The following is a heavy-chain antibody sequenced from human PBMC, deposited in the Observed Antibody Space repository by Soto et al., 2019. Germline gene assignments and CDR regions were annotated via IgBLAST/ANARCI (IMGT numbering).Heavy chain of an antibody. V-gene: IGHV6-1*01. J-gene: IGHJ6*02. CDR3: ARDHDGTGPLWELLSDYYCYRMDV. CDR2: TYYRSKWYN. Sequence: PSQTLSLTCAISGDSVSSNSAAWNWIRQSPSRGLEWLGRTYYRSKWYNDYAVSVKSRITINPDTSKNQFSLQLNSVTPEDTAVYYCARDHDGTGPLWELLSDYYCYRMDVWSQGTTVTGSS. D-gene: IGHD1-26*01. CDR1: GDSVSSNSAA.